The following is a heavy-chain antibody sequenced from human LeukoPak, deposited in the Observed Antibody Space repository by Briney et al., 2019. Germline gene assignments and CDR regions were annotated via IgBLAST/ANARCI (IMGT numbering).Heavy chain of an antibody. D-gene: IGHD3-10*01. CDR3: ASRRFGDA. Sequence: SETLSLTCAVYGGSFSGYYWSWIRQPPGQGLEWIGEINHSGSTDYNPSLKSRVTISVDTSKNQFSLKLSSVTAADTAVYYCASRRFGDAWGQGTLVTVSS. CDR1: GGSFSGYY. V-gene: IGHV4-34*01. J-gene: IGHJ5*02. CDR2: INHSGST.